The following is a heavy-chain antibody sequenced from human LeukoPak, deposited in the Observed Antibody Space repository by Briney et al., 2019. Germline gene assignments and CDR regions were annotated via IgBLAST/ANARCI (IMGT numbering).Heavy chain of an antibody. Sequence: GGSLRLSCAASGFTFSSHGMHWVRQAPGKGLEWVALIWYDGSNKYYADSVKGRFTISRDNSKNTLYLRMDSLRAEDTAVYYCARAGIVGLYYYYMDVWGKGTTVTVSS. CDR2: IWYDGSNK. J-gene: IGHJ6*03. CDR3: ARAGIVGLYYYYMDV. CDR1: GFTFSSHG. V-gene: IGHV3-33*01. D-gene: IGHD2-21*01.